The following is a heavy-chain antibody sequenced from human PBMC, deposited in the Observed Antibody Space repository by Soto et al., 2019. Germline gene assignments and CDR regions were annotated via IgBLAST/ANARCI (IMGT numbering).Heavy chain of an antibody. V-gene: IGHV4-39*01. J-gene: IGHJ4*02. CDR1: VGSISISSYS. CDR3: AIISDLIAAPDY. D-gene: IGHD6-6*01. CDR2: IYYSGST. Sequence: AENLSVTCTVSVGSISISSYSLGWIRQPPGKGLEWIGSIYYSGSTYYNPSLKSRVTISVDTSKNQFSLKLSSVTAADTAVYYCAIISDLIAAPDYWGQGTMVTVSS.